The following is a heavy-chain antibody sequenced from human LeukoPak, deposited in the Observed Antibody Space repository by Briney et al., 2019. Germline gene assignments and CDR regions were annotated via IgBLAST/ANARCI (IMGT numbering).Heavy chain of an antibody. J-gene: IGHJ4*02. CDR1: GYSISSGYY. Sequence: SETLSLTCTVSGYSISSGYYWGWIRQLPGKGLEWIGSIYHSGSTSYNPSLKSRITISVDTSKNQFSLKLSSVTAADTAVYYCARVPTLAYCGGDCGFDYWGQGTLVTVSS. CDR2: IYHSGST. D-gene: IGHD2-21*02. CDR3: ARVPTLAYCGGDCGFDY. V-gene: IGHV4-38-2*02.